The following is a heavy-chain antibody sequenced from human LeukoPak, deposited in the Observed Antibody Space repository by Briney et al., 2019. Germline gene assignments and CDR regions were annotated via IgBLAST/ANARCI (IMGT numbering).Heavy chain of an antibody. CDR2: IYYSGST. Sequence: SETLSLTCTVSGVSISSYYRSWIRQPPGKGLEWIGYIYYSGSTYYNPSLKSRLTISVDTSKNQFSLKLSSVTAADTAVYYCAREVVGVLRFLDYWGQGTLVTVSS. D-gene: IGHD3-3*01. CDR1: GVSISSYY. CDR3: AREVVGVLRFLDY. J-gene: IGHJ4*02. V-gene: IGHV4-59*12.